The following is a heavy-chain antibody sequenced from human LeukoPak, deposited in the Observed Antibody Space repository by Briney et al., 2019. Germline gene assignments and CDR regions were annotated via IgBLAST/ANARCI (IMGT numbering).Heavy chain of an antibody. CDR3: ARDRYSSTPNWFDP. D-gene: IGHD6-13*01. Sequence: ASVKVSCKASGYTFTGYYMHWVRQAPGQDLEWMGWINPNSGGTNYAQKFQGRVTMTRDTSISTAYMELSRLTSDDTAVYYCARDRYSSTPNWFDPWGQGTLVTVSS. CDR2: INPNSGGT. V-gene: IGHV1-2*02. CDR1: GYTFTGYY. J-gene: IGHJ5*02.